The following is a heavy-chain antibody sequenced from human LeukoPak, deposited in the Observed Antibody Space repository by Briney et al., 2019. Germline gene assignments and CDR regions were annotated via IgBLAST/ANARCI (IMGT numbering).Heavy chain of an antibody. CDR3: ARMRTRIDY. CDR1: GFTFSSYA. J-gene: IGHJ4*02. Sequence: GGSLRLSCAASGFTFSSYAMSWVRQAPGKGLEWVSVIYSGGSTYYADSVKGRFTISRDNSKNTLYLQMNSLRAEDTAVYYCARMRTRIDYWGQGTLVTVSS. V-gene: IGHV3-66*01. CDR2: IYSGGST.